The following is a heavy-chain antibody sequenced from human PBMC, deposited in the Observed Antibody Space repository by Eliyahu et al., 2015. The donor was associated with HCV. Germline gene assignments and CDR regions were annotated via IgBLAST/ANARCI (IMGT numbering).Heavy chain of an antibody. D-gene: IGHD4-17*01. Sequence: QLQLQESGPGLVKPSETLSLTCTVXGXXISSSSYYWGWIRQPPGKGLXWIGXIYYXGSTYYXPSLKSRVTISVDTSKXQFSLKLSSVTAADTAVYYCARQGGDYGGGDYWGQGTLVTVSS. CDR1: GXXISSSSYY. CDR3: ARQGGDYGGGDY. J-gene: IGHJ4*02. CDR2: IYYXGST. V-gene: IGHV4-39*01.